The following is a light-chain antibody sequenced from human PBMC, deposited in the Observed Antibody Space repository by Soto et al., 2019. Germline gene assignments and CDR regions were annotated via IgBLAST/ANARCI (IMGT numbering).Light chain of an antibody. CDR3: QQYGNSPQT. V-gene: IGKV3-20*01. CDR1: QSVSSSY. Sequence: EIVLTQSPGTLSLSPGERATLSCRASQSVSSSYLAWYQQKPGQAPRLLIYGASSRAAGIPDRFSGGGSGTDFTLTISRLEPEDFAVYYCQQYGNSPQTFGQGTKVDIK. J-gene: IGKJ1*01. CDR2: GAS.